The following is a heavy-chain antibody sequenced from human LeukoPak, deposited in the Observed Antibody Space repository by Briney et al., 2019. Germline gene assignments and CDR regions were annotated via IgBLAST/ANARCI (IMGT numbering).Heavy chain of an antibody. Sequence: PGGSLRLSCAASGFTFSTYGMHWVRQAPGKGLEWVAFIRSDGSNKYYADSMKGRFTISRDNSKNTLYLQMNSLRAEDTAVYYCAKETRFGNSDWGQGTLVTVSS. D-gene: IGHD3-10*01. CDR1: GFTFSTYG. CDR3: AKETRFGNSD. V-gene: IGHV3-30*02. J-gene: IGHJ4*02. CDR2: IRSDGSNK.